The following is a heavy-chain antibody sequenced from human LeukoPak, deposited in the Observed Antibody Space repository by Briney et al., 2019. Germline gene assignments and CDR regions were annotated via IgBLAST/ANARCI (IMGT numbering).Heavy chain of an antibody. D-gene: IGHD3-3*01. CDR1: GGTFSSYA. J-gene: IGHJ5*01. CDR3: ARDMKAGITAESWFDP. Sequence: AASVKVSCKASGGTFSSYAISWVRQAPGQGLEWMGRIIPILGIANYAQKFQGRVTITADKSTSTAYMELSSLRSEDTAVYYCARDMKAGITAESWFDPWGQGTTVTVSS. CDR2: IIPILGIA. V-gene: IGHV1-69*04.